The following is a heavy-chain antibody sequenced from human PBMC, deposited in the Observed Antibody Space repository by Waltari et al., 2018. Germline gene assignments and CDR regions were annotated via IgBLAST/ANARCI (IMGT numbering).Heavy chain of an antibody. CDR2: IYYSGST. J-gene: IGHJ5*02. CDR1: GGSISRHS. CDR3: ARALIAAAGTTWFDP. V-gene: IGHV4-59*11. D-gene: IGHD6-13*01. Sequence: QVQLQESGPGLVKPSETLSLTCTVSGGSISRHSWIWTRQPPGKGLEWIGYIYYSGSTNYNPSLKSRVTISVDTSKNQFSLKLSSVTAADTAVYYCARALIAAAGTTWFDPWGQGTLVTVSS.